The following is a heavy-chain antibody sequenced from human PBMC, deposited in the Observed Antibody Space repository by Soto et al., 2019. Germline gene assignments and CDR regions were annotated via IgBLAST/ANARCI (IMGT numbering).Heavy chain of an antibody. Sequence: EVQLVESGGGLIKPGGSLRLSCAASGFTFNSYSMNWVRQAPGKGLEWVASISSSSSYIFHADSVKGRFTISRDNSKNSLYLQMNSVRAEDTAVYYCARGRTTMVTSWFDPWGQGTLVTVSS. D-gene: IGHD5-18*01. CDR3: ARGRTTMVTSWFDP. CDR2: ISSSSSYI. J-gene: IGHJ5*02. V-gene: IGHV3-21*01. CDR1: GFTFNSYS.